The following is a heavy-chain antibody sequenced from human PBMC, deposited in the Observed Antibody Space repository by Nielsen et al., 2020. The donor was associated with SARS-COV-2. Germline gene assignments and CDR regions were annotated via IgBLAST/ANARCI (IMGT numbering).Heavy chain of an antibody. CDR3: ARTSGSPSSGWPYYYYYGMDV. CDR2: IYHSGST. D-gene: IGHD6-19*01. CDR1: GGSISSSNW. Sequence: SETLSLTCAVSGGSISSSNWWSWVRQPPGKGLEWIGEIYHSGSTNYNPSLQSRVTISVDKSKNQFSLKLSSVTAADTAVYYCARTSGSPSSGWPYYYYYGMDVWGQGTTVTVSS. V-gene: IGHV4-4*02. J-gene: IGHJ6*02.